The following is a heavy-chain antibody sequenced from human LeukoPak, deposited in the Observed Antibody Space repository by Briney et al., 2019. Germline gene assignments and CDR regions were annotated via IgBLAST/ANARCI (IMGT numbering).Heavy chain of an antibody. CDR2: IKQDGSEK. J-gene: IGHJ4*02. D-gene: IGHD3-22*01. V-gene: IGHV3-7*01. CDR3: ARDPVFSDSSGYYFDY. CDR1: GFTFYSYW. Sequence: PGGSLRLSCAASGFTFYSYWMSWVRQAPGKGLEWVANIKQDGSEKYYVDSVKGRFTFSRDNAKNSLYLQMNSLRAEDTAVYYCARDPVFSDSSGYYFDYWGQGTLVTVSS.